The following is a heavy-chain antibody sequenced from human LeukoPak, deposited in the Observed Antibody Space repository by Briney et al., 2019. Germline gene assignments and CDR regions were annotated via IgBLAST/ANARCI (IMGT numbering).Heavy chain of an antibody. Sequence: ASVKVSCKASGGTFSSYAISWVRQAPGQGLEWMGGIIPIFGTANYAQKFQGRVTITADKSTSTAYMELSSLRSEDTAVYYCAREVVGDYGDYSWFDPWGQGTLVTVSS. D-gene: IGHD4-17*01. CDR2: IIPIFGTA. CDR3: AREVVGDYGDYSWFDP. V-gene: IGHV1-69*06. CDR1: GGTFSSYA. J-gene: IGHJ5*02.